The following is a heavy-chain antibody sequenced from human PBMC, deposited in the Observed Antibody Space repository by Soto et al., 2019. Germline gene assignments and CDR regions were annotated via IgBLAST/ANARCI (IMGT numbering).Heavy chain of an antibody. V-gene: IGHV1-46*01. CDR3: SRGITMVRFDY. CDR1: GYTFTSDY. CDR2: INPSGGSA. J-gene: IGHJ4*02. D-gene: IGHD3-10*01. Sequence: AAVKLSFGASGYTFTSDYMHWVRQAPGQGIEWMGIINPSGGSASYAQKFQGRVTMTRDTSTSTVYMELSSLRSEDTAVYYCSRGITMVRFDYWGQGTLVTVSS.